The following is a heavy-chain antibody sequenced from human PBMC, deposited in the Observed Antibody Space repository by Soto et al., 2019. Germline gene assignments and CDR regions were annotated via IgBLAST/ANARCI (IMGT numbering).Heavy chain of an antibody. D-gene: IGHD3-22*01. J-gene: IGHJ5*02. V-gene: IGHV4-39*01. CDR1: GGSISSSSYY. CDR2: IYYSGST. CDR3: ARSWYYYDSSGLGGEFDP. Sequence: SETLSLTCTVSGGSISSSSYYWGWIRQPPGKGLEWIGSIYYSGSTYYNPSLKSRVTISVDTSKNQFSLKLSSVTAADTAVYYCARSWYYYDSSGLGGEFDPWGQGTLVTVSS.